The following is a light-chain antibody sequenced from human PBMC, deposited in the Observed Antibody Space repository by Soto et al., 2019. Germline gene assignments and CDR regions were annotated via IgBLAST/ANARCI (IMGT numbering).Light chain of an antibody. V-gene: IGKV1-12*01. Sequence: IPMTQSPSPVSASEGDRVTITCLASQDISSRLAWYQQKPGKAPELLIYGASSLQSGVPSRFSGSGSGTDFTLSISSLQPEDFATYYCQQTDSFPFTFGQGTRWRL. CDR2: GAS. J-gene: IGKJ5*01. CDR1: QDISSR. CDR3: QQTDSFPFT.